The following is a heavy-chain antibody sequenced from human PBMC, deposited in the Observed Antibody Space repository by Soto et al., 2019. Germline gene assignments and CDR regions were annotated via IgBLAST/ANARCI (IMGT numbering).Heavy chain of an antibody. V-gene: IGHV4-59*01. CDR1: GGSISSYY. J-gene: IGHJ2*01. CDR2: IYYSGST. CDR3: AGLPIRYGAWYFDL. D-gene: IGHD3-9*01. Sequence: QVQLQESGPGLVKPSETLSLTCTVSGGSISSYYWSWIRQPPGKGLEWIGYIYYSGSTNYNPSLKSRVTISVDTSKNQFPLKLSSVTAADTAVYYCAGLPIRYGAWYFDLWGRGTLVTVSS.